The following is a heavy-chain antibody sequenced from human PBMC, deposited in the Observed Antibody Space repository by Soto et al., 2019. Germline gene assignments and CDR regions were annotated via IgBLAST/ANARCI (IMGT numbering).Heavy chain of an antibody. Sequence: EVQLVESGGGLVQPGGSLRLSCSASRFTFSRYAMHWVRQAPGKGLEYVSGVSSNGESTYHADSVKGRFTISRDNSKNTLYLQMGSLRVEDTAIYYCVKSATIAVAATDYFDYWVQGTLVTVSS. CDR1: RFTFSRYA. J-gene: IGHJ4*02. CDR2: VSSNGEST. V-gene: IGHV3-64D*06. CDR3: VKSATIAVAATDYFDY. D-gene: IGHD6-19*01.